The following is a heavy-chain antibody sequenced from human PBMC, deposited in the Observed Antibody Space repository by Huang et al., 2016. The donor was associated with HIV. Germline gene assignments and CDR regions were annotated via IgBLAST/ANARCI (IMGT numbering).Heavy chain of an antibody. J-gene: IGHJ4*02. V-gene: IGHV1-3*01. Sequence: QVQLVQSGAEVKKPGASVKVSCKASGYSFTTYALHWVRQAPGHRLEWMGWINPGKGNTNYSQNFQGRVTITRDTSASTVYMEVSSLTCEDTAVYYCAREFVIFGAPLWPAYWGQGTLISVSS. CDR2: INPGKGNT. CDR3: AREFVIFGAPLWPAY. CDR1: GYSFTTYA. D-gene: IGHD2-21*01.